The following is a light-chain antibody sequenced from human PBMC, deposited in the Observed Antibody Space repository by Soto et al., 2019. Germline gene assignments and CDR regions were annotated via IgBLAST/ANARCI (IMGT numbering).Light chain of an antibody. Sequence: QSALAQPPSASGSPGQSVTISCAGTSNDVGGYNFVSWYQQHPGKAPKLMIFEVSKRPSGVPDRFSGSKSGNTASLTVSGLQAEDEADYYCSPHAGNTILSVLASGPKV. CDR3: SPHAGNTILSV. J-gene: IGLJ1*01. CDR1: SNDVGGYNF. V-gene: IGLV2-8*01. CDR2: EVS.